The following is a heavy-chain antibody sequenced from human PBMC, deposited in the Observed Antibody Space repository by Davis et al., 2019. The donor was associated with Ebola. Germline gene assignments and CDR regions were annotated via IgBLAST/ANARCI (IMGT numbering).Heavy chain of an antibody. J-gene: IGHJ4*02. CDR3: ARDLGDHIDY. Sequence: AASVKVSCKASGGNLTTFAISWVRQAPGQGLEWVGWISVNSGNTISAQHLQDRVTLTRDTTTSTIYMELKSLRSDDTAVYFCARDLGDHIDYWGQGTPVTVSS. D-gene: IGHD3-10*01. V-gene: IGHV1-18*01. CDR2: ISVNSGNT. CDR1: GGNLTTFA.